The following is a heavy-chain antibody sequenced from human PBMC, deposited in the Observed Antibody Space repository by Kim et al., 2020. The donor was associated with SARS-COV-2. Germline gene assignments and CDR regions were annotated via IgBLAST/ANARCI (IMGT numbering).Heavy chain of an antibody. V-gene: IGHV1-2*04. D-gene: IGHD2-15*01. J-gene: IGHJ6*02. CDR1: GYTSTGYY. Sequence: ASVKVSCKASGYTSTGYYMHWVRQAPGQGLEWMGWINPNSGGTNYAQKFQGWVTMTRDTSISTAYMELSRLRSDDTAVYYCAREILSSYGMDVWGQGTTVTVSS. CDR3: AREILSSYGMDV. CDR2: INPNSGGT.